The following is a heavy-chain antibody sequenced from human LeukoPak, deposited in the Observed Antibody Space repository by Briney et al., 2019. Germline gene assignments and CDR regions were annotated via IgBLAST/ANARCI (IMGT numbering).Heavy chain of an antibody. Sequence: SSETLSLTCTVSGGSISSSSYYWGWIRQPPGKGLEWIGSIYYSGSTYYNPSLKSRVTISVDTSKNQFSLKLSSVTAADTAVYYCARPRDRGSYNDWGQGTLVTVSS. J-gene: IGHJ4*02. CDR3: ARPRDRGSYND. CDR1: GGSISSSSYY. D-gene: IGHD1-26*01. CDR2: IYYSGST. V-gene: IGHV4-39*07.